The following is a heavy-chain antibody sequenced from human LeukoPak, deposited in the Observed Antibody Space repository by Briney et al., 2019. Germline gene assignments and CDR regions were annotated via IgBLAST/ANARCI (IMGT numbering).Heavy chain of an antibody. CDR1: GGSISSSIYY. CDR3: ARLKGGVAGNFDY. J-gene: IGHJ4*02. D-gene: IGHD6-19*01. CDR2: IYHSGST. Sequence: SETLSLTCTVSGGSISSSIYYWDWIRQPPGKGLEWIGSIYHSGSTYYNPSLKSRVTISVDTSKNQFSLKLSSVTAADTAVYYCARLKGGVAGNFDYWGQGTLVTVSS. V-gene: IGHV4-39*07.